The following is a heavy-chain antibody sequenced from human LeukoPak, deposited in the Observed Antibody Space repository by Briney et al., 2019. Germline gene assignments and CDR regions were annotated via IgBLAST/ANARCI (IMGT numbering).Heavy chain of an antibody. CDR3: AKSYAPAGWFDP. V-gene: IGHV3-23*01. Sequence: GGSLRLSCAASGFTFSGYAMSWVRQAPGKGLEWVSAISGSGGSTYYADSVKGRFAISRDNSKNTLYLQMNSLRAEDTAVYYCAKSYAPAGWFDPWGQGTLVTVSS. D-gene: IGHD3-16*01. CDR1: GFTFSGYA. CDR2: ISGSGGST. J-gene: IGHJ5*02.